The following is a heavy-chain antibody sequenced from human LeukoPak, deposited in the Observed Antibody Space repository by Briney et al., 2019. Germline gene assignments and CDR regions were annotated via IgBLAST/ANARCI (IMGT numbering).Heavy chain of an antibody. V-gene: IGHV3-7*01. J-gene: IGHJ4*02. CDR1: GFTFSSYA. CDR2: INQGGSET. D-gene: IGHD3-3*01. Sequence: PGGSLRLSCAASGFTFSSYAMSWVRQAPGQGLEWVANINQGGSETYYVDSVKGRFTISRDNAKNSLFLQLNSLRAEDTAVYYCARSPGVGTVDYWGQGSLVTVSS. CDR3: ARSPGVGTVDY.